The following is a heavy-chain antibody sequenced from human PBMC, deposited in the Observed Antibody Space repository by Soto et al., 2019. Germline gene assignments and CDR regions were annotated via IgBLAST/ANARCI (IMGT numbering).Heavy chain of an antibody. Sequence: SETLSLTCAVYGGSFSGYYWSWIRQPPGKGLEWIGEINHSGSTNYNPSLKSRVTISVDTSKNQFSLKLSSVTAADTAVYYCARRGSRKAFDIWGQGTMVTVSS. CDR2: INHSGST. CDR3: ARRGSRKAFDI. CDR1: GGSFSGYY. J-gene: IGHJ3*02. V-gene: IGHV4-34*01. D-gene: IGHD2-15*01.